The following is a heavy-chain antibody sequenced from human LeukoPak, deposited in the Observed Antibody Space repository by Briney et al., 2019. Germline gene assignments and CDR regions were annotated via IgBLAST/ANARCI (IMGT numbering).Heavy chain of an antibody. CDR3: ARSIPETYYYDSSGYQLSDYFDY. D-gene: IGHD3-22*01. Sequence: RASVKVSCKASGYTFTSYGISWVRQAPGQGLEWMGWISAYNGNTNYAQKLQGRVTMTTDTSTSTAYMELRSLRSDDTAVYYCARSIPETYYYDSSGYQLSDYFDYWGQGILVTVSS. V-gene: IGHV1-18*01. J-gene: IGHJ4*02. CDR2: ISAYNGNT. CDR1: GYTFTSYG.